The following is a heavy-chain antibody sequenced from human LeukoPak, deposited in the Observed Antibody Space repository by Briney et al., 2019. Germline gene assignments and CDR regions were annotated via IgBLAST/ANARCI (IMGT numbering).Heavy chain of an antibody. D-gene: IGHD3-10*01. CDR3: ARDLNGSGSLYAFDI. V-gene: IGHV1-2*02. CDR2: INPNSGGT. Sequence: PLASVKVSCKASGYTFTGYYMHWVRQAPGQGLEWMGWINPNSGGTNYAQKFQGRVTMTRDTSISTAYMELSRLRSDDTAVYYCARDLNGSGSLYAFDIWGQGTMVTVSS. J-gene: IGHJ3*02. CDR1: GYTFTGYY.